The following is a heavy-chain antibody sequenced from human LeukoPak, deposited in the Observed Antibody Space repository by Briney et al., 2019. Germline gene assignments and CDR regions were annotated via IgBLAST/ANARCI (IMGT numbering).Heavy chain of an antibody. CDR2: VSGSGASP. CDR1: GFTFSSYA. V-gene: IGHV3-23*01. CDR3: AKDRGDYYFDY. Sequence: PGGSLRLSCAASGFTFSSYAMSWVRQAPGKGLEWVSGVSGSGASPYYADSVKGRFTISRDNSKNTLFLQMNSLRAEDTAVYYCAKDRGDYYFDYWGQGTLVTVSS. D-gene: IGHD2-21*02. J-gene: IGHJ4*02.